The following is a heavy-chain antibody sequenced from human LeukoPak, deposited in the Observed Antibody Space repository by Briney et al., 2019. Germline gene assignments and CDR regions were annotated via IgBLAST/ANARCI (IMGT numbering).Heavy chain of an antibody. CDR1: GFSFGDYA. CDR3: TRDRSPYCSTTNCYVFDF. V-gene: IGHV3-49*03. Sequence: GGSLRLSCITSGFSFGDYAMSWFRQAPGKGLEWVGFIRSKAYGGTTEYAASVKGRFTISRDDSKSIAYLQMNSLKTEDTAVYYRTRDRSPYCSTTNCYVFDFWGQGTLVTVSS. CDR2: IRSKAYGGTT. J-gene: IGHJ4*02. D-gene: IGHD2-2*01.